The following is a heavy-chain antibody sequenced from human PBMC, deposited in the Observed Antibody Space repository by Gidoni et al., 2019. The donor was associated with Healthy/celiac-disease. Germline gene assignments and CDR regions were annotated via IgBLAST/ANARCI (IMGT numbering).Heavy chain of an antibody. D-gene: IGHD2-21*01. J-gene: IGHJ4*02. V-gene: IGHV3-23*01. CDR2: ISGGGGIT. Sequence: EVQLLDSGGGLVQPGGSLRLACAASGFTFSTHAMTWVRQAPGKGLEWVSAISGGGGITYYADSVRGRFTISRDNSKNTLYLQMNSLRAEDTAVYYCAKDGGSAIGGEFDYWGQGTLVTVSS. CDR1: GFTFSTHA. CDR3: AKDGGSAIGGEFDY.